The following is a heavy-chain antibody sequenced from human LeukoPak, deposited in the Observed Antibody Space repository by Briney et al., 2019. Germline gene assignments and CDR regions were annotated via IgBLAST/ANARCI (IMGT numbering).Heavy chain of an antibody. D-gene: IGHD2-2*01. CDR2: ISYDGSNK. CDR1: GFTFSSYG. J-gene: IGHJ4*02. CDR3: ARDLVAEDPDIVVVPAAADY. Sequence: GGSLRLSCAASGFTFSSYGMHWVRQAPGKGLEWVAVISYDGSNKYYADSVKGRFTISRDNAKNSLYLQMNSLRAEDTAVYYCARDLVAEDPDIVVVPAAADYWGQGTLVTVSS. V-gene: IGHV3-30*03.